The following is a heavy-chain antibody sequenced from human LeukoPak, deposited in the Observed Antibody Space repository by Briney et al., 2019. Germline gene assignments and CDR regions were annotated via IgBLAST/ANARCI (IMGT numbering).Heavy chain of an antibody. CDR3: ASVVATIWGYYFDY. J-gene: IGHJ4*02. CDR2: IKQDGSEK. Sequence: GGSRRLSCAASGFTFTSYWMSWVRQAPGTGLEWVANIKQDGSEKYYVDAVKGRFTISRDNAKDSLYLQMNSLRAEDTAVYYCASVVATIWGYYFDYWGQGTLVTVSS. D-gene: IGHD5-12*01. CDR1: GFTFTSYW. V-gene: IGHV3-7*02.